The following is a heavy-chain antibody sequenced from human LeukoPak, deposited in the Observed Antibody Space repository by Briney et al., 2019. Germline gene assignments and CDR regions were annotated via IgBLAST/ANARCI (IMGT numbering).Heavy chain of an antibody. D-gene: IGHD6-19*01. J-gene: IGHJ4*02. Sequence: PGGSLRLSCAASGFTFSSYSMNWVRQAPGKGLEWASSISSSSSYIYYADSVKGRFTISRDNAKNSLYLQMNSLRAEDTAVYYCARDRRAVAGTFDYWGQGTLVTVSS. CDR2: ISSSSSYI. CDR3: ARDRRAVAGTFDY. V-gene: IGHV3-21*01. CDR1: GFTFSSYS.